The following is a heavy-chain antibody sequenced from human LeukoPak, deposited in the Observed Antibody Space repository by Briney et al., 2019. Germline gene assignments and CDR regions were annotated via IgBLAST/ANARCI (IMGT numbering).Heavy chain of an antibody. D-gene: IGHD3-10*01. CDR1: GYSISSGYY. J-gene: IGHJ4*02. CDR2: IFRSGCT. Sequence: SETLSLTCAVSGYSISSGYYWGWIRQPPGKGLEWIGSIFRSGCTHYHPSLKSRVTISVDTSKNQFSLKLSSVTAADTAVYYCARGLGIYYGSGSYNYWGQGTLVTVSS. V-gene: IGHV4-38-2*01. CDR3: ARGLGIYYGSGSYNY.